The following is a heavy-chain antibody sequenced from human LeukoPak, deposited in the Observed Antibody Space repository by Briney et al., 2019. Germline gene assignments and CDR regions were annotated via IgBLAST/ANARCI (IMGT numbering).Heavy chain of an antibody. V-gene: IGHV3-11*04. D-gene: IGHD3-10*01. CDR1: GFTFSDYY. J-gene: IGHJ5*02. CDR2: ISSSGSTI. CDR3: ARPLMYYYGSETYFWFDP. Sequence: GGSLRLSCAASGFTFSDYYMSWIRQAPGKGLEWVSYISSSGSTIYYADSVKGRFTISRDNAKNSLYLQMNSLRAEDTAVYYCARPLMYYYGSETYFWFDPWGQGTLVTVSS.